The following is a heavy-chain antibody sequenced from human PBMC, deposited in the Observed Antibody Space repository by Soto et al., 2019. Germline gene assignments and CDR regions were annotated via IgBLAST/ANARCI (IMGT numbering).Heavy chain of an antibody. J-gene: IGHJ6*02. CDR3: ARGHVTIFGVVIITYYYYRMDV. Sequence: ASVKVSCKASGYTFTGYYMHWVRQAPGQGLEWMGWINPKSGGTNYAEKFQGRVTMNRDTSISTAYMELTRLRYDDTEVYYGARGHVTIFGVVIITYYYYRMDVWGQGGTVTVSS. D-gene: IGHD3-3*01. CDR2: INPKSGGT. CDR1: GYTFTGYY. V-gene: IGHV1-2*02.